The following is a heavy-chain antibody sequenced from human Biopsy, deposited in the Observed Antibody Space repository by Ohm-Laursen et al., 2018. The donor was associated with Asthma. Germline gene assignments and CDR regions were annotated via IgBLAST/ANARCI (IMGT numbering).Heavy chain of an antibody. Sequence: ASVKVSCNSPGGTFSTYVIGWVRQAPGQGLEWMGGINSVFGTTTYPQKFQDRVTITADDSTSTVYMELSSLRSEDTAVYYCARKAGSCISRTCYSLDFWGQGTLVTVSS. CDR3: ARKAGSCISRTCYSLDF. CDR2: INSVFGTT. V-gene: IGHV1-69*13. J-gene: IGHJ4*02. CDR1: GGTFSTYV. D-gene: IGHD2-2*01.